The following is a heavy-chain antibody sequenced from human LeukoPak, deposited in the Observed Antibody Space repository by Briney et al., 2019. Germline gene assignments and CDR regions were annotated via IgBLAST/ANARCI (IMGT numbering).Heavy chain of an antibody. CDR2: ISGSGGST. Sequence: GGSLRLSCAASGFTFSSYAMSWVRQAPGKGLEWVSAISGSGGSTYYADSVKGRFTISRDNSKNTLYLQMSSLRAEDTAVYYCAKGAHSSGRGTYFDYWGQGTLVTVSS. CDR1: GFTFSSYA. J-gene: IGHJ4*02. CDR3: AKGAHSSGRGTYFDY. D-gene: IGHD6-19*01. V-gene: IGHV3-23*01.